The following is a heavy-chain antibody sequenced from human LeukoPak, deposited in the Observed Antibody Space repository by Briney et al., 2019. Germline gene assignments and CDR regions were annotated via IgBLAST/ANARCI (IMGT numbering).Heavy chain of an antibody. Sequence: SETLSLTCTVSGGSFNSGSYYWSWIRQPAGKGLEWVGRIYTSGSTNYNPSLKSRVTISVDTSKNQFSLQLTSVSAADTAVYYCARAMRVDRFFDYWGQGILVTVSS. V-gene: IGHV4-61*02. D-gene: IGHD5-12*01. CDR3: ARAMRVDRFFDY. J-gene: IGHJ4*02. CDR1: GGSFNSGSYY. CDR2: IYTSGST.